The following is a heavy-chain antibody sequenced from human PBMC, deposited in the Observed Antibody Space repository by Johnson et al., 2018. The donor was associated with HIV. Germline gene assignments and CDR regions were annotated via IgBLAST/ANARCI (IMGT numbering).Heavy chain of an antibody. CDR3: AKDVGNYWPNAFDI. V-gene: IGHV3-30*04. D-gene: IGHD3-22*01. Sequence: VQLVESGGGLVQPGGSLRLSCAASGFSFSSYAMSWVRQAPGKGLEWVAVISYDGSNKYYADSVNGRFTISRDNSKNTLYLQMNSLRAEDTAVYYCAKDVGNYWPNAFDIWGQGTTVTVSS. CDR1: GFSFSSYA. CDR2: ISYDGSNK. J-gene: IGHJ3*02.